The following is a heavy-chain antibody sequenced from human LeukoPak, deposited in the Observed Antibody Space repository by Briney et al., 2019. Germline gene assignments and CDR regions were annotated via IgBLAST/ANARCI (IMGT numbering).Heavy chain of an antibody. V-gene: IGHV1-24*01. Sequence: ASVKVSCKVSGYTLTELSMHWVQQAPGKGLEWMGGFDPEDGETIYAQKFQGRVTMTEDTSTDTAYMELSSLRSEDTAVYYCATEFGYSSGENWFDPWGQGALVTVSS. CDR1: GYTLTELS. CDR3: ATEFGYSSGENWFDP. J-gene: IGHJ5*02. CDR2: FDPEDGET. D-gene: IGHD6-19*01.